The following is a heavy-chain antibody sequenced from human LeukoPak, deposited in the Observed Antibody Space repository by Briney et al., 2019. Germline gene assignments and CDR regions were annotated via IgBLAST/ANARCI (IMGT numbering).Heavy chain of an antibody. D-gene: IGHD5/OR15-5a*01. V-gene: IGHV4-34*01. J-gene: IGHJ4*02. Sequence: PSKTLSLTCAVYGGSFSGYYWSWIRQPPGKGLEWIGEINHSGSINYNPSLKSRVTISVDTSKNQFSLRLSSVSAADTALYFCARRAGLHSLDYWDQGTLVTVSS. CDR2: INHSGSI. CDR1: GGSFSGYY. CDR3: ARRAGLHSLDY.